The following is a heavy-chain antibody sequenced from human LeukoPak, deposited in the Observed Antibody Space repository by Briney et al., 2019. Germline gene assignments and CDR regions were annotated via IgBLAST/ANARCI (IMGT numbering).Heavy chain of an antibody. CDR3: ARQPTVKRGAVASNFDY. V-gene: IGHV4-39*01. CDR1: GGLITSTIHY. Sequence: SETLSLTCSVSGGLITSTIHYWAWIRQPPGQGLECIASIYYNGITYYNASLESRVTMSVDTSRNQFSLRLSSVSAADTSVYYCARQPTVKRGAVASNFDYWGQGTLVTVSS. D-gene: IGHD6-19*01. J-gene: IGHJ4*02. CDR2: IYYNGIT.